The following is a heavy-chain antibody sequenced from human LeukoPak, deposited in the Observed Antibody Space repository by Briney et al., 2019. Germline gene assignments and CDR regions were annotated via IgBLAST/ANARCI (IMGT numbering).Heavy chain of an antibody. CDR3: ARDQKGRDGYTDDAFDI. CDR2: INWNGGST. CDR1: GFTFDDYG. V-gene: IGHV3-20*01. D-gene: IGHD5-24*01. Sequence: PGGSLRLSCAASGFTFDDYGMSWVRQAPGKGLEWVSGINWNGGSTGYADSVKGRFTISRDNAKNSLYLQMNSLRAEDTALYHCARDQKGRDGYTDDAFDIWGQGTMVTVSS. J-gene: IGHJ3*02.